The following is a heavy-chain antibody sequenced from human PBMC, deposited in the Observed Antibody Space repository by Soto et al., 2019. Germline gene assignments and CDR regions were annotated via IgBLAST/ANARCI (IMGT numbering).Heavy chain of an antibody. Sequence: QVQLVESGGGVVQPGRSLRLSCAASGFTFSSYGMHWVRQAPGKGLEWVAVIWYDGSNKYYADSVKGRFTISRDNSKNTLYLQMDSLRAEDTAVYYCARVRSTSPGSAALDYYYYYMDVWGKGTTVTVSS. CDR2: IWYDGSNK. J-gene: IGHJ6*03. CDR1: GFTFSSYG. CDR3: ARVRSTSPGSAALDYYYYYMDV. V-gene: IGHV3-33*01. D-gene: IGHD6-13*01.